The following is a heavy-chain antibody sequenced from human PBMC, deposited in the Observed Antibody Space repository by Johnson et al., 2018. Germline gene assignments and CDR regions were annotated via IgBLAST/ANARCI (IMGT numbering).Heavy chain of an antibody. V-gene: IGHV3-7*01. CDR2: IKQDGSEK. CDR1: GFTFSSYW. CDR3: ARGDAFDL. J-gene: IGHJ3*01. Sequence: VQLVQSGGGLVQPGRSLRLSCAASGFTFSSYWMSWVRQAPGKGLEWVANIKQDGSEKYYVDSVKGRFTISRDNAKNSLYLQMSNLGADDTAVYYCARGDAFDLWGQGTMVTVSS.